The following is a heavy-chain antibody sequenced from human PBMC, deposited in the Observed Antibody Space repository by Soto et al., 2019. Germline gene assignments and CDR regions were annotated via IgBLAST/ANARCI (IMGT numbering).Heavy chain of an antibody. D-gene: IGHD2-15*01. V-gene: IGHV1-46*01. CDR3: ARAGYCSGGICFHANFDY. CDR2: INPNGGST. CDR1: GYTFTTYY. Sequence: QVQLVQSGAEVKKPGASVKVSCKASGYTFTTYYMHWVRQAPGQGLEWMGIINPNGGSTTYAQKFQGRVTMTRDTATSTVSTELSSLRSEDTAVYYCARAGYCSGGICFHANFDYWGQGTLVTVS. J-gene: IGHJ4*02.